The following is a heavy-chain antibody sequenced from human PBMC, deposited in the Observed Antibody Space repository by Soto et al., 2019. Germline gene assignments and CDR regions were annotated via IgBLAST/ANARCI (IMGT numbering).Heavy chain of an antibody. Sequence: ASVKVSCKVSGYTLTELSMHWVRQAPGKGLEWMGGFDPEDGETIYAQKFQGRVTMTEDTSTDTAYMELSSLRSEDTAVYYCATTGSGSYEGAFDIWGQGTMVTVSS. D-gene: IGHD3-10*01. CDR3: ATTGSGSYEGAFDI. CDR2: FDPEDGET. CDR1: GYTLTELS. J-gene: IGHJ3*02. V-gene: IGHV1-24*01.